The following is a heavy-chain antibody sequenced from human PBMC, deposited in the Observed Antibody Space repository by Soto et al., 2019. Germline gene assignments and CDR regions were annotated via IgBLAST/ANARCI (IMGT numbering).Heavy chain of an antibody. J-gene: IGHJ4*02. V-gene: IGHV4-30-2*01. Sequence: QLQLQESGSGLVKPSQTLSLTCAVSGGSISSGGYYWSWIRQPPGKGLEWIGYIYHLGSTYYNPSLKSRVTISVDRSNNQFSLKLSSVPAADTAVYYCARAGGLGAVAVDYWGQGTLVTVSS. D-gene: IGHD6-19*01. CDR3: ARAGGLGAVAVDY. CDR1: GGSISSGGYY. CDR2: IYHLGST.